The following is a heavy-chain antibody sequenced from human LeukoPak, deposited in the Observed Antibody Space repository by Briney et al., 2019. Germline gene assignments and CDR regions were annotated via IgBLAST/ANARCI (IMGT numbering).Heavy chain of an antibody. CDR3: ARLMITVADYYYYARDV. J-gene: IGHJ6*02. V-gene: IGHV4-59*13. CDR1: GGSICTYD. D-gene: IGHD4-23*01. Sequence: PSETVSLTCTVSGGSICTYDWRWLRRSPGGGLEGIGYISYRGSTDYNPSLRSRVAMSVDTSRNQFSLKLSSVTAADTAMYYCARLMITVADYYYYARDVWGQGTTVTVSS. CDR2: ISYRGST.